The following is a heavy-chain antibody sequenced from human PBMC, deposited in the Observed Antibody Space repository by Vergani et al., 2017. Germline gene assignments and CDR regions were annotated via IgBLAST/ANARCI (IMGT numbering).Heavy chain of an antibody. J-gene: IGHJ2*01. CDR2: ISWNSGSI. CDR1: GFTFDDYA. V-gene: IGHV3-9*01. CDR3: AKDHYDFWSGYPNLSPFDL. D-gene: IGHD3-3*01. Sequence: VQLVESGGGVVQPGRSLRLSCAASGFTFDDYAMHWVRQAPGKGLEWVSGISWNSGSIGYEDSVKGRFTISRDNAKNSLYLQMNSLRAEDTALYYCAKDHYDFWSGYPNLSPFDLWGRGTLVTVSS.